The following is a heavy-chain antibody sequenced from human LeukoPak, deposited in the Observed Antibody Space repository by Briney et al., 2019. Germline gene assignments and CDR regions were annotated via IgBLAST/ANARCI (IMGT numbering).Heavy chain of an antibody. D-gene: IGHD3-22*01. CDR3: AKDKADNYYDSSGYYSSGGMDV. V-gene: IGHV3-9*01. Sequence: PAGSLRLSCAASGFTFDDYAMHWVRQAPGKGLEWVSSISWNSGSIGYADSVKGRFTISRDNAKNSLYLQMNSLRAEDTALYYCAKDKADNYYDSSGYYSSGGMDVWGQGTTVTVSS. CDR2: ISWNSGSI. J-gene: IGHJ6*02. CDR1: GFTFDDYA.